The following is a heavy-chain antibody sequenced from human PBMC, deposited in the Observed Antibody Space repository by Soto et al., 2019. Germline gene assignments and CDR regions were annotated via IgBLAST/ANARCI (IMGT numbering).Heavy chain of an antibody. J-gene: IGHJ5*01. D-gene: IGHD7-27*01. Sequence: SETLSLTCSVSGDSISNLDYFWAWIRQPPGQALEYIGYIYKSATTYYNPSFESRVAISVDTSKSQFSPNVTSVTAADTAVYFCARGRYCLTGRCFPNWFDSWGQGALVTVSS. CDR2: IYKSATT. V-gene: IGHV4-30-4*01. CDR1: GDSISNLDYF. CDR3: ARGRYCLTGRCFPNWFDS.